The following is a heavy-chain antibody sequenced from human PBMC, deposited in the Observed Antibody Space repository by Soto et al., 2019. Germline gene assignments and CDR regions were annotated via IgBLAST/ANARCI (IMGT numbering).Heavy chain of an antibody. CDR1: GFTFSSYS. J-gene: IGHJ4*02. D-gene: IGHD5-12*01. CDR2: ISSRSSYI. Sequence: PWGSLRLSCAASGFTFSSYSMNWVRQAPGKGLEWVSSISSRSSYIYYADSVKVRLTISRDNAKNSLYLKMKSLRAEDTAVYYRAILGATRXWGQVTRVTASX. CDR3: AILGATRX. V-gene: IGHV3-21*01.